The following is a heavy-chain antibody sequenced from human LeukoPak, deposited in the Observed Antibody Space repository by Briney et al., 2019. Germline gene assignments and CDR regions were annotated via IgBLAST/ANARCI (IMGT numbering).Heavy chain of an antibody. J-gene: IGHJ6*02. D-gene: IGHD3-9*01. CDR1: GGSFSGYY. CDR3: ARGLHYNILTGGVDV. V-gene: IGHV4-34*01. CDR2: MSHTSAT. Sequence: PSETLSLTCAVFGGSFSGYYWSWIRQSPEKGLEWIGEMSHTSATNYNPSLKSRVTVSVDTSKKQFSLNLRSVTAADTAVYYCARGLHYNILTGGVDVWGQGTTVIVSS.